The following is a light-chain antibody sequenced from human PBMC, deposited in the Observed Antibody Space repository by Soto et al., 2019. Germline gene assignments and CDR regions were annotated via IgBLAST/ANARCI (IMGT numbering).Light chain of an antibody. CDR1: QSVSSY. V-gene: IGKV3-11*01. Sequence: EIVLTQSPATLSLSPGERATLSCRASQSVSSYLAWFQQIPGQAPRLLMYDASNRATGIPARFSGSGSGTDFTLTISSLEPEDFVIYYCQKRISWPRTFGQGTKVDIK. CDR3: QKRISWPRT. J-gene: IGKJ1*01. CDR2: DAS.